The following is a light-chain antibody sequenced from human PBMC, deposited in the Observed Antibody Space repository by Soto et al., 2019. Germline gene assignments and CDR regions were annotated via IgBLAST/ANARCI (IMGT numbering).Light chain of an antibody. V-gene: IGKV3-11*01. CDR3: QQRSNWIT. J-gene: IGKJ5*01. CDR1: QSVSSSF. Sequence: EIVLTQSPATLSLSPGERATLSCRASQSVSSSFLTWYQQKPGQAPRLLIYGASYRATGIPARFSGSGSGTDFILTISSLEPEDFAIYYCQQRSNWITFGQGTRLEI. CDR2: GAS.